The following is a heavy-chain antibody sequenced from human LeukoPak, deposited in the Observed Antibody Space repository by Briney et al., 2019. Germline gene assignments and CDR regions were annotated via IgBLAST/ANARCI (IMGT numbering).Heavy chain of an antibody. J-gene: IGHJ4*02. Sequence: PSQTLSLTCTVSGGSISSGDYYWSWSRQPPEKGLEGIGYIYYSGSTYYNPSLKSRVTISVDTSKNQFSLKLSSVTAADTAVYYCARGYGVTAKSFYDYWGQGTLVTASS. D-gene: IGHD2-21*02. CDR2: IYYSGST. V-gene: IGHV4-30-4*01. CDR3: ARGYGVTAKSFYDY. CDR1: GGSISSGDYY.